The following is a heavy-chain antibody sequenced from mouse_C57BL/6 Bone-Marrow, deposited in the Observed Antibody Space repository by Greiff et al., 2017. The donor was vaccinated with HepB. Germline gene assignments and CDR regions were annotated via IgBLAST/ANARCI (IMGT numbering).Heavy chain of an antibody. V-gene: IGHV5-4*01. D-gene: IGHD4-1*01. CDR1: GFTFSSYA. CDR3: ARELGLDY. CDR2: ISDGGSYT. J-gene: IGHJ2*01. Sequence: EVQGVESGGGLVKPGGSLKLSCAASGFTFSSYAMSWVRQTPEKWLEWVATISDGGSYTYYPDNVKGRFTISRDNAKNNLYLQMSHLKSEDTAMYYCARELGLDYWGQGTTLTVSS.